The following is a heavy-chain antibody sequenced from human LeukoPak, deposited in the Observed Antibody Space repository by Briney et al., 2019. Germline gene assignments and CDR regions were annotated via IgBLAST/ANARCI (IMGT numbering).Heavy chain of an antibody. D-gene: IGHD5-12*01. CDR3: AGHRGVVATIGLSAGGMDV. J-gene: IGHJ6*02. V-gene: IGHV3-66*04. Sequence: GGSLRLSCVASGFTVSSNYISWVRQAPGKGLEWVSGIYNGGSTCYADSVKGRFTISRDSSRNTLYLQMNSLRVDDTAVYYCAGHRGVVATIGLSAGGMDVWGQGTTVTVSS. CDR2: IYNGGST. CDR1: GFTVSSNY.